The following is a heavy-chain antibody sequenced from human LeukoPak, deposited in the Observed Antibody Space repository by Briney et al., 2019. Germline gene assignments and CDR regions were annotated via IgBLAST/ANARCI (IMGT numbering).Heavy chain of an antibody. Sequence: SETLSLTCTVSGGSISSSSYYWGWIRQPPGKGLEWIGSIYYSGSTSYNPSLKSRVTISVDTSKNQFSLKLDSVTAADTAVYYCVRNASDSGTSSFDYWGQGTLVTVSS. CDR1: GGSISSSSYY. CDR2: IYYSGST. D-gene: IGHD1-26*01. V-gene: IGHV4-39*01. J-gene: IGHJ4*02. CDR3: VRNASDSGTSSFDY.